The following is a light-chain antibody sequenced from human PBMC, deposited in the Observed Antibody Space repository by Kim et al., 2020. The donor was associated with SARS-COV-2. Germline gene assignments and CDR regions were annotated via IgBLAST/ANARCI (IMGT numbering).Light chain of an antibody. V-gene: IGLV3-21*04. CDR3: QVWDRTSDRV. CDR2: YDS. CDR1: NIGAKS. J-gene: IGLJ3*02. Sequence: VAPGKTASITCGGDNIGAKSVHWYQQKPGPAPVVVIYYDSGRPSGIPERFSGSNSGNTATLTISRVEAVDEADYYCQVWDRTSDRVFGGGTKVTVL.